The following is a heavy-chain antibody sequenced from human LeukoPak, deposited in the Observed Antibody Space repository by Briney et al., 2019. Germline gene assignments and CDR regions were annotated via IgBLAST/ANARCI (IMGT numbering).Heavy chain of an antibody. CDR3: AKGPPIVVVTASLDY. CDR2: IRYDGSNE. D-gene: IGHD2-21*02. CDR1: GFTFNNYG. J-gene: IGHJ4*02. V-gene: IGHV3-30*02. Sequence: PGGSLRLSCAASGFTFNNYGMHRVRQAPGKGLERVALIRYDGSNEYYADSVKGRFTISRDNSKNTLYLQMNSLRVEDTAVYYCAKGPPIVVVTASLDYWGQGTLVTVSS.